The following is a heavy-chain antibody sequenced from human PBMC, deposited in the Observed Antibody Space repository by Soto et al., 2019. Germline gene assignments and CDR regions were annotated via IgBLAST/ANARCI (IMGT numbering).Heavy chain of an antibody. J-gene: IGHJ4*02. Sequence: GGSLRLSCAASGFAFSSYAMSWVRQAPGKGLEWVSAISGSGGSTYYADSVKGRFTISRDNSKNTLYLQMNSLRAEDTAVYYCAKSKEDVVPAAMNPNSHLRGQGTLVTVSS. CDR2: ISGSGGST. CDR1: GFAFSSYA. V-gene: IGHV3-23*01. D-gene: IGHD2-2*01. CDR3: AKSKEDVVPAAMNPNSHL.